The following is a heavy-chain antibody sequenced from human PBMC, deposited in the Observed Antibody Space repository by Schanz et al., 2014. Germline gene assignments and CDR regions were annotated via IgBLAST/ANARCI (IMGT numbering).Heavy chain of an antibody. Sequence: QVQLQESGPGLVKPSGTLSLTCAVSRVSISSSNWWRWVRQPPGKGLEWIGEIYHSGSTNYNPSRKGRVTISVDKSKNQFSLKLSSVTAADTAVYYCARDVGHYGMDVWGQGTTVTVSS. CDR3: ARDVGHYGMDV. CDR1: RVSISSSNW. V-gene: IGHV4-4*02. J-gene: IGHJ6*02. CDR2: IYHSGST.